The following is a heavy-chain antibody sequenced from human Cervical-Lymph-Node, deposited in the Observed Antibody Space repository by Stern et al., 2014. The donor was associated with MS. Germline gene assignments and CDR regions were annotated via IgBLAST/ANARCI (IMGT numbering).Heavy chain of an antibody. CDR3: ARDAMYSGSYPDY. V-gene: IGHV3-33*01. D-gene: IGHD1-26*01. CDR2: LWYDGSNK. CDR1: GFTFSSYG. J-gene: IGHJ4*02. Sequence: VQLLESGGGVVQPGRSLRLSCAGSGFTFSSYGMPWVRQAPGKGLEWVALLWYDGSNKYYADSVKGRFTISRDNSKNTLYLQMNSLRAEDTAVYYCARDAMYSGSYPDYWGRGTLVTVSS.